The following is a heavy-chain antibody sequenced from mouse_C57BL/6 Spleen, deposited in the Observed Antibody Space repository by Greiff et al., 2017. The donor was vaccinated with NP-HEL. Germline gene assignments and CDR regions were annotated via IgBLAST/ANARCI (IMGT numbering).Heavy chain of an antibody. CDR2: IDPSDSYT. Sequence: VQLQQPGAELVKPGASVKLSCKASGYTFTSYWMQWVKQRPGQGLEWIGEIDPSDSYTNYNQKFKGKATLTVDTSSSTAYMQLSSLTSEDSAVYYCARGNYGSSYGAYWGQGTLVTVSA. CDR3: ARGNYGSSYGAY. D-gene: IGHD1-1*01. V-gene: IGHV1-50*01. J-gene: IGHJ3*01. CDR1: GYTFTSYW.